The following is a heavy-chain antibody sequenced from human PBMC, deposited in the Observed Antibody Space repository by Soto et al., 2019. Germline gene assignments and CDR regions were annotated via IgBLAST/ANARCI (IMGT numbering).Heavy chain of an antibody. CDR1: GGSFSGYY. CDR3: ARGSAAGWFDP. D-gene: IGHD6-19*01. Sequence: QVQLQQWGAGLLKPSETLSLTCAVYGGSFSGYYWSWIRQPPGKGQEWIGEINHSGSTNYNPSLKSRVTISVDTSKNQFSLKLSSVTAADTAVYYCARGSAAGWFDPWGQGTLVTVSS. CDR2: INHSGST. J-gene: IGHJ5*02. V-gene: IGHV4-34*01.